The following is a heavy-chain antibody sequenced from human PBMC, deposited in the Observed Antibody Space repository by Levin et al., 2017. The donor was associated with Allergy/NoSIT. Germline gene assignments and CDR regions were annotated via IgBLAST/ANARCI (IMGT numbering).Heavy chain of an antibody. D-gene: IGHD1-7*01. CDR1: GFTFSDAW. Sequence: AGESLKISCATSGFTFSDAWMNWVRQAPGKGLEWVGRIKSKADGGTTDYAAPAKGRFTISRDDSKNTLFLQLSSLKTEDTAVYYCTTEVKWNYGAFENWGQGSLVTVSS. J-gene: IGHJ4*02. V-gene: IGHV3-15*01. CDR3: TTEVKWNYGAFEN. CDR2: IKSKADGGTT.